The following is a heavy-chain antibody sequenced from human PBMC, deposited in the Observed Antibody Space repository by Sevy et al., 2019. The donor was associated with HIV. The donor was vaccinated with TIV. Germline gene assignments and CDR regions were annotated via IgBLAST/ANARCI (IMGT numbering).Heavy chain of an antibody. J-gene: IGHJ4*02. V-gene: IGHV3-72*01. D-gene: IGHD6-13*01. CDR2: IRNKADSYTT. CDR1: GFIFSDHY. CDR3: ATHAGIAAAGRVFDY. Sequence: GGSLRLSCAASGFIFSDHYMGWVRQAPGKGLEWVGRIRNKADSYTTEYAASVKGRFTISRDDSKNSLYLLMNSLKTEDTAVYYCATHAGIAAAGRVFDYWGQGTLVTVSS.